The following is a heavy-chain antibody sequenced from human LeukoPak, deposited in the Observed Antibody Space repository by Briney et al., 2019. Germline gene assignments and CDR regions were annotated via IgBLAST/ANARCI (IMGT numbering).Heavy chain of an antibody. Sequence: GGSLRLSCAASGFPFNSFWMHWVRQAPGKGLVWVSDMNEYSTTIRYADSVKGRFTISRDNAKSILYLQMNNLRAEDTAINFCARGGVNPVDHWGQGTLVTVSS. CDR2: MNEYSTTI. V-gene: IGHV3-74*01. CDR1: GFPFNSFW. CDR3: ARGGVNPVDH. D-gene: IGHD1-14*01. J-gene: IGHJ4*02.